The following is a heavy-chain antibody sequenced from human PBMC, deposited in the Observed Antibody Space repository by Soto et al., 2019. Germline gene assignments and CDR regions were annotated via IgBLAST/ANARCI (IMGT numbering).Heavy chain of an antibody. CDR3: ARDGPRWYSSGWYDPNYYYYGMDV. Sequence: GWSLRLSCSASVFTFSSYSMNWFRQAPGKGLEWVSYISSSSSTIYYADSVKGRFTISRDNAKNSLYLQMNSLRDEDTAVYYCARDGPRWYSSGWYDPNYYYYGMDVWGQGTTVTVSS. V-gene: IGHV3-48*02. J-gene: IGHJ6*02. CDR2: ISSSSSTI. CDR1: VFTFSSYS. D-gene: IGHD6-19*01.